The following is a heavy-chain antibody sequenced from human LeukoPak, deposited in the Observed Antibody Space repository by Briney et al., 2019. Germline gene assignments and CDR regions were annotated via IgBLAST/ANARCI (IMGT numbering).Heavy chain of an antibody. CDR3: ARDRGYCSGGSCYRWFDP. CDR2: IFYSGST. V-gene: IGHV4-61*01. Sequence: SQTLSLTCTVSGGSISSSSYYWGWIRQPPGKGLEWIGYIFYSGSTNYNPSLKSRVTISVDTSKNQFSLKLSSVTAADTAVYYCARDRGYCSGGSCYRWFDPWGQGTLVTVSS. D-gene: IGHD2-15*01. CDR1: GGSISSSSYY. J-gene: IGHJ5*02.